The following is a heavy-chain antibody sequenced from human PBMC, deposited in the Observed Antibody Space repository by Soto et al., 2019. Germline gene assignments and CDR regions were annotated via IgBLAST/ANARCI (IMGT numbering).Heavy chain of an antibody. CDR2: IIPIFGTA. CDR3: SRGLIAVAGIYYYYYGMDV. V-gene: IGHV1-69*13. D-gene: IGHD6-19*01. CDR1: GGTFSSYA. Sequence: ASVKVSCKASGGTFSSYAISWVRQAPGQGLEWMGGIIPIFGTANYAQKFQGRVTITADESTSTAYMELSSLRSEDTAVYYCSRGLIAVAGIYYYYYGMDVWGQGTTVTVSS. J-gene: IGHJ6*02.